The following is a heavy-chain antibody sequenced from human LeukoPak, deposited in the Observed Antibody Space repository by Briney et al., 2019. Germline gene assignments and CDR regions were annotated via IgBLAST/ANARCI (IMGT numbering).Heavy chain of an antibody. D-gene: IGHD3-16*02. CDR2: INHSGST. CDR1: GGSFSGYY. J-gene: IGHJ3*02. V-gene: IGHV4-34*01. Sequence: PSETLSLTCAVYGGSFSGYYWSWIRQPPGKGLEWIGEINHSGSTNYNPSLKSRVTISVDTSKNQFSLKLSSVTAADTAVYYCARNWVIDPTYAFDIWGQGTMVTVSS. CDR3: ARNWVIDPTYAFDI.